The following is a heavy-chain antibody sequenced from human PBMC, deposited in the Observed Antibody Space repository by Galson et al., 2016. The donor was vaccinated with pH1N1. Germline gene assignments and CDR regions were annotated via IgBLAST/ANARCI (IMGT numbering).Heavy chain of an antibody. V-gene: IGHV3-23*01. D-gene: IGHD3-9*01. CDR1: GFTFSSYA. J-gene: IGHJ5*02. Sequence: SLRLSCAASGFTFSSYAMNWVRQAPGKGLEWVSYISGGGGTTYYADSVKGRFTISRDNSKNMLYLQMNSLRAEDTAVYYCAKERGKYFDWLLCDWFDPWGQGTLVTVSS. CDR2: ISGGGGTT. CDR3: AKERGKYFDWLLCDWFDP.